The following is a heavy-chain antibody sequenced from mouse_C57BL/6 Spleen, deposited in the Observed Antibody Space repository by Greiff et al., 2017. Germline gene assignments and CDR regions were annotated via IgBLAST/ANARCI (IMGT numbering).Heavy chain of an antibody. D-gene: IGHD2-4*01. CDR2: INPSTGGT. CDR3: ARSEDYDIGFAY. Sequence: EVKLMESGPELVKPGASVKISCKASGYSFTGYYMNWVKQSPEKSLEWIGEINPSTGGTTYNQKFKAKATLTVDKSSSTAYMQLKSLTSEDSAVYYCARSEDYDIGFAYWGQGTLVTVSA. V-gene: IGHV1-42*01. J-gene: IGHJ3*01. CDR1: GYSFTGYY.